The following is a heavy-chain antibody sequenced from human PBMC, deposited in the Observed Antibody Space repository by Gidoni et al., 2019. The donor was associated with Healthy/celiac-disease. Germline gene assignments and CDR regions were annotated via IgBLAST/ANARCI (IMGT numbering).Heavy chain of an antibody. V-gene: IGHV1-18*01. CDR3: ARASRSRIAAVVWWLDAFDI. CDR1: GYPFTSYG. CDR2: ISAYNGNT. D-gene: IGHD6-13*01. Sequence: QVQLVQSGAEVKKPGASVKVSCKASGYPFTSYGISWVRQAPGQGLEWMGWISAYNGNTNYAQKLQGRVTMTTDTSTSTAYMELRSLRSDDTAVYYCARASRSRIAAVVWWLDAFDIWGQGTMVTVSS. J-gene: IGHJ3*02.